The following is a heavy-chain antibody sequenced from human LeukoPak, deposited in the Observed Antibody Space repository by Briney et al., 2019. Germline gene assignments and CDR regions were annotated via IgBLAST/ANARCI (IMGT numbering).Heavy chain of an antibody. CDR3: ARDSSDFRSLIPH. V-gene: IGHV1-69*13. CDR1: GGTFSSYA. Sequence: SVKVSCKASGGTFSSYAISWVRQAPVQGPEWMGGITPMFGTAKYAQKFQGRVTITADESTSTAYMELSSLRSEDTAVYYCARDSSDFRSLIPHWGQGTLVTVSS. J-gene: IGHJ1*01. D-gene: IGHD3-3*01. CDR2: ITPMFGTA.